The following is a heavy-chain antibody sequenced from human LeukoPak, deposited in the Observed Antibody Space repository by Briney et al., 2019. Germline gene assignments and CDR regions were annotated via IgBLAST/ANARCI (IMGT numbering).Heavy chain of an antibody. J-gene: IGHJ5*02. CDR1: GGTFSSYA. V-gene: IGHV1-69*04. Sequence: ASVKVSCKASGGTFSSYAISWVRQAPGQGLEWMGRIIPILGIANYAQKFQGRVTITADKSTSTAYMELSSLRSEDTAVYYCARDAAGYYDILTGYYKSPNWFDPWGQGTLVTVSS. CDR2: IIPILGIA. CDR3: ARDAAGYYDILTGYYKSPNWFDP. D-gene: IGHD3-9*01.